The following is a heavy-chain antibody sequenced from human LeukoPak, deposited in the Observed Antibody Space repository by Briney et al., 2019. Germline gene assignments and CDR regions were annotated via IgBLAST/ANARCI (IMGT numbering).Heavy chain of an antibody. V-gene: IGHV3-30-3*01. CDR2: ISYDGSNK. CDR3: ASLYYYDSSTLY. Sequence: GRSLRLSCAASGFTFSSYAMHWVRQAPGKGLEWVEVISYDGSNKYYADSVKGRFTISRDNSKNTLYLQMNSLRAEDTAVYYCASLYYYDSSTLYWGQGTLVTVSS. J-gene: IGHJ4*02. D-gene: IGHD3-22*01. CDR1: GFTFSSYA.